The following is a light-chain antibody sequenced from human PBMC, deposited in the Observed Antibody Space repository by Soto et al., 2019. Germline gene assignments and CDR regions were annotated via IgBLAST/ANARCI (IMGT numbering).Light chain of an antibody. CDR3: QQYYSYPWT. J-gene: IGKJ1*01. Sequence: AIRITQSPSSFSASTGARVTITCRASQAISSYLVWDQQKPGKAPRLLIYAASSMQSGVPSRFSGSGSGTDFTLTISCLETEEFATYYCQQYYSYPWTFGQGTKVEIK. CDR1: QAISSY. V-gene: IGKV1-8*01. CDR2: AAS.